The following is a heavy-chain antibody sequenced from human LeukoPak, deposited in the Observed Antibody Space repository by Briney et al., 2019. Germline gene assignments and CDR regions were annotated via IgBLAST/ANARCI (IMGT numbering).Heavy chain of an antibody. V-gene: IGHV3-48*01. CDR2: ISSSSTTI. J-gene: IGHJ4*02. Sequence: PGGSLRLSCAASGFTFSNYNMNWVRQAPGKGLEWVSYISSSSTTIHYADSVRGRFTISRENARNSLYLKMYSLRAEDTAVYYCARDFLEDVYWGQGTLVTVSS. CDR3: ARDFLEDVY. CDR1: GFTFSNYN. D-gene: IGHD3-3*01.